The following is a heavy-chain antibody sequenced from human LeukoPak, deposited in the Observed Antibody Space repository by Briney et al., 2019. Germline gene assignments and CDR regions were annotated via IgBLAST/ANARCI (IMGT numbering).Heavy chain of an antibody. CDR3: AREISGF. J-gene: IGHJ4*02. D-gene: IGHD3-3*01. CDR1: GYSIGSGYY. Sequence: PSETLSLTCAVSGYSIGSGYYWVWIRQPPGQGLEWIASIHQSGTTYYNPSLKSRVTISLDTSKNQFSLRLTSVTAADTAVYYCAREISGFWGQGTPVTVSS. CDR2: IHQSGTT. V-gene: IGHV4-38-2*02.